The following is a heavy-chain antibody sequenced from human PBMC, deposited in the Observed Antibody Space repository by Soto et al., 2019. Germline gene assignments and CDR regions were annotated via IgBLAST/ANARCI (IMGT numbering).Heavy chain of an antibody. CDR3: ARDPGVYNWNDFGGYYYGMDV. Sequence: GGSLRLSCAASGFTFSDYYMSWIRQAPGKGLEWVSYISSSSSYTNYADSVKGRFTISRDNAKNSLYLQMNSLRAEDTAVYYCARDPGVYNWNDFGGYYYGMDVWGQGTTVTVSS. J-gene: IGHJ6*02. V-gene: IGHV3-11*06. D-gene: IGHD1-1*01. CDR2: ISSSSSYT. CDR1: GFTFSDYY.